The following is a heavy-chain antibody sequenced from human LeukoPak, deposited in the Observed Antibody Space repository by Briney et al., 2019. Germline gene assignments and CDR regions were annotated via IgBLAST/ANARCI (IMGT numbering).Heavy chain of an antibody. Sequence: GGPLRLSCAASGFAFSSYAMHWVRQAPGKGLEWVAVISYDGSNKYYADSVKGRFTISRDNSKNTLYLQMNSLRAEDTAVYYCARDSDAPGDYWGQGTLVTVSS. CDR2: ISYDGSNK. CDR1: GFAFSSYA. CDR3: ARDSDAPGDY. V-gene: IGHV3-30-3*01. J-gene: IGHJ4*02.